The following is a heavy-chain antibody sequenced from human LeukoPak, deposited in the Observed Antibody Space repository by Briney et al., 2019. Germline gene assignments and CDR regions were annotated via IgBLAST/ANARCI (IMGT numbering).Heavy chain of an antibody. CDR3: ARVPTVTTYYFDY. Sequence: ASVKVSCKASGYTFTGYYMHWVRQAPGQGLESMGWINPNSGGTNYAQKFQGRVTMTRDTSISTAYMELSRLRSDDTAVYYCARVPTVTTYYFDYWGQGTLVTVSS. CDR2: INPNSGGT. CDR1: GYTFTGYY. J-gene: IGHJ4*02. V-gene: IGHV1-2*02. D-gene: IGHD4-11*01.